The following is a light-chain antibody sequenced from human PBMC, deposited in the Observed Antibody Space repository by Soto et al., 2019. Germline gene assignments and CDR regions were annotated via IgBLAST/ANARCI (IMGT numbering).Light chain of an antibody. Sequence: QSALTQPASVSGSPGQSITISCTGTSSDVGAYNYVSWYQQHPGKAPKLIIYDVSSRPSGVSYRFSGSKSGYTASLTISGLQAEDDADYYCSSYTTSATGVFGGGTKVTVL. CDR2: DVS. CDR1: SSDVGAYNY. CDR3: SSYTTSATGV. J-gene: IGLJ2*01. V-gene: IGLV2-14*03.